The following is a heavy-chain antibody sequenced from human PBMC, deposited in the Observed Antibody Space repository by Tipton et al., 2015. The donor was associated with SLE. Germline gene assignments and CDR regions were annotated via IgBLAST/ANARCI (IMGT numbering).Heavy chain of an antibody. Sequence: GSLRLSCAASGFTFSSYGMHWVRQAPGKGLEWVSAISGSGGSTYYADSVKGRFTISRDNSKNTLYLQMNSLRAEDTAVYYCARDGPSGATTYWGQGTLVTVSS. V-gene: IGHV3-23*01. CDR1: GFTFSSYG. CDR3: ARDGPSGATTY. J-gene: IGHJ4*02. CDR2: ISGSGGST. D-gene: IGHD1-26*01.